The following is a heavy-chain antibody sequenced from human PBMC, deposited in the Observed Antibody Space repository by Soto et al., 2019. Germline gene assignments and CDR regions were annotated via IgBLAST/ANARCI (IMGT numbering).Heavy chain of an antibody. Sequence: GGSLRLSCAASGFTFSNAWMNWVRQAPGKGLEWVGRIKSKTDGGTTDYAAPVKGRFTISRDDSKNTLYLQMNSLKTEDTAVYYCRVQLWLRNDAFDIWGQGTMVTVSS. CDR3: RVQLWLRNDAFDI. CDR1: GFTFSNAW. D-gene: IGHD5-18*01. V-gene: IGHV3-15*07. CDR2: IKSKTDGGTT. J-gene: IGHJ3*02.